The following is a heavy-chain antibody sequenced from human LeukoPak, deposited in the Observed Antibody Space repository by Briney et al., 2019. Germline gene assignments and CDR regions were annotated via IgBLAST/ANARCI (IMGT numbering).Heavy chain of an antibody. V-gene: IGHV4-59*01. CDR1: GGSISSYY. CDR3: ARAFGCYPGICGFDI. Sequence: SETLSLTCTVSGGSISSYYWSWIRQPPGKGLEWIGYIYYSGSTNYNPSLKSRVTISGDTSQNQFSLKLNSVTAADTAMYYCARAFGCYPGICGFDIWGQGTMVTVSS. J-gene: IGHJ3*02. CDR2: IYYSGST. D-gene: IGHD2-15*01.